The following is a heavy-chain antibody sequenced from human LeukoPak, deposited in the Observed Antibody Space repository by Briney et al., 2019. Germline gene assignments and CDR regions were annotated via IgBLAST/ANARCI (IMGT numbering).Heavy chain of an antibody. D-gene: IGHD3-16*02. Sequence: SVKVSCKASGGTFSSYAISWVRQAPGQGLEWMGRIIPIFGIANYAQKFQGRVTITADKSTSTAYMELSSLRSEDTAVYYCARADRLSGPLDYWGQGTTVTVSS. CDR1: GGTFSSYA. CDR2: IIPIFGIA. J-gene: IGHJ4*03. V-gene: IGHV1-69*04. CDR3: ARADRLSGPLDY.